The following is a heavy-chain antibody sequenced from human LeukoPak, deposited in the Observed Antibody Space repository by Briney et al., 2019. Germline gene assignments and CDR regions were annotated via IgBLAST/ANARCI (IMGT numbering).Heavy chain of an antibody. Sequence: GGSLRLSCAASGFTFSSYSMNWVRQAPGKGLEWVSSISSTSSYIFYADSVKGRFTISRDNAKNSLYLQMNSLRAEDTAVYYCARESSTSLDYWGQGTLVTVSS. CDR2: ISSTSSYI. J-gene: IGHJ4*02. V-gene: IGHV3-21*01. CDR3: ARESSTSLDY. D-gene: IGHD2-2*01. CDR1: GFTFSSYS.